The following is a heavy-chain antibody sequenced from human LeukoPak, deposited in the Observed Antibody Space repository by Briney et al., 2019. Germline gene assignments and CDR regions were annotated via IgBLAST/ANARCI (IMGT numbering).Heavy chain of an antibody. Sequence: GAPVKVSCKASGYTFTSYYMHWVRQAPGQGLEWMGIINPSGGSTSYAQKFQGGVTMTRDTSTSTVYMELSSLRSEDTAVYYCAKTYCSGGSCHFDYWGQGTLVTVSS. J-gene: IGHJ4*02. CDR2: INPSGGST. V-gene: IGHV1-46*03. D-gene: IGHD2-15*01. CDR3: AKTYCSGGSCHFDY. CDR1: GYTFTSYY.